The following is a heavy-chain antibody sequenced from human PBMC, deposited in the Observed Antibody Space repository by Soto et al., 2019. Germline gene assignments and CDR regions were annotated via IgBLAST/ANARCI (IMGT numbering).Heavy chain of an antibody. D-gene: IGHD4-4*01. CDR1: GYIFTDYY. CDR2: IYPSAGHT. CDR3: AREFPNSCYFDN. Sequence: QAHLVQSGAEVKKPGASVTVSCKASGYIFTDYYMHWVRQAPGQGLEYMGIIYPSAGHTSYAQKCQGRLTLTRDTSTSTVYMDLSSLRSEDTAVYYCAREFPNSCYFDNWGQGTLVTVSS. J-gene: IGHJ4*02. V-gene: IGHV1-46*01.